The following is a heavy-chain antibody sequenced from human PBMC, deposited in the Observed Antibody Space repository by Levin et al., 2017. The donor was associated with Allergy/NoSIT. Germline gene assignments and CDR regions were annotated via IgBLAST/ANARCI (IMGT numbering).Heavy chain of an antibody. D-gene: IGHD3-10*01. Sequence: GASVKVSCAASGFTFSSYWMHWVRQAPGKGLVWVSRINSDGSSTSYADSVKGRFTISRDNAKNTLYLQMNSLRAEDTAVYYCARGRVAFDIWGQGTMVTVSS. CDR2: INSDGSST. CDR1: GFTFSSYW. V-gene: IGHV3-74*01. J-gene: IGHJ3*02. CDR3: ARGRVAFDI.